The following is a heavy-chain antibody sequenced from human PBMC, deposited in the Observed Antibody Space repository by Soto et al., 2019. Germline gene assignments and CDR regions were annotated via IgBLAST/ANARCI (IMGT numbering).Heavy chain of an antibody. V-gene: IGHV3-15*07. Sequence: EVRLVESGGGLVKPGGSLRLSCAASGFTFTNAWMNWVRQAPGMGLEWVGRIKTKTAGGTADYAAPVKGRFTISRDDSKDTLYLQMYSLIAEDTAVYYCSRLNSSDGHNWGQGTLLTVSS. CDR1: GFTFTNAW. J-gene: IGHJ4*02. D-gene: IGHD6-19*01. CDR2: IKTKTAGGTA. CDR3: SRLNSSDGHN.